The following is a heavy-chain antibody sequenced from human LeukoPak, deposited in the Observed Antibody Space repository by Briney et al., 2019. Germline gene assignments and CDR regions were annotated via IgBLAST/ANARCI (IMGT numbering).Heavy chain of an antibody. Sequence: SQTLSLTCTVSGGSISSGGYYWSWIRQHPGKGLEWIGYIYYSGTYYNPSLKSRVIISVDTSKNQFSLKLSSVTAADTAVYYCALRRDGYNSIDYWGQGTLVTVSS. V-gene: IGHV4-31*03. D-gene: IGHD5-24*01. J-gene: IGHJ4*02. CDR3: ALRRDGYNSIDY. CDR1: GGSISSGGYY. CDR2: IYYSGT.